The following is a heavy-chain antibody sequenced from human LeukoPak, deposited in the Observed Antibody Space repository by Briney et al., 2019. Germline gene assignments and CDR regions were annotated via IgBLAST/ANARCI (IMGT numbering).Heavy chain of an antibody. CDR3: AKDPRQLIAAADPDY. J-gene: IGHJ4*02. CDR1: GLTFSNYA. CDR2: VSNTGTVT. V-gene: IGHV3-23*01. Sequence: GGSLRLSCAASGLTFSNYAMNWVRQAPGKGLEWVSAVSNTGTVTYYADSVKGRFTTSRDNSKNTLYLQMNSLRAEDTAVYYCAKDPRQLIAAADPDYWGQGTLVTVSS. D-gene: IGHD6-13*01.